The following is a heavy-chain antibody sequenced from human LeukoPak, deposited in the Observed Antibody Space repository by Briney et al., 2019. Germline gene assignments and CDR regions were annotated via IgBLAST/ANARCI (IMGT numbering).Heavy chain of an antibody. CDR3: ARDLRASYSSSRGGDWFDP. D-gene: IGHD6-13*01. J-gene: IGHJ5*02. CDR1: GFTFSDYY. CDR2: ISSSGSTI. Sequence: GGSLRLSCAASGFTFSDYYMSWIRQAPGKGLEWVSYISSSGSTIYYADSVKGRFTISRDNAKNSLYLQMNSLRAEDTAVYYCARDLRASYSSSRGGDWFDPWGQGTLVTVSS. V-gene: IGHV3-11*01.